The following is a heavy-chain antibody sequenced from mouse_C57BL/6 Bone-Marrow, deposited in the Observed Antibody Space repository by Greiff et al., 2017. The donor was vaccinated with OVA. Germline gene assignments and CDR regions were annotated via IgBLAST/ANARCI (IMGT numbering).Heavy chain of an antibody. CDR2: IYPGDGDT. Sequence: VQLVESGPELVKPGASVKISCKASGYAFSSSWTHWVQQRPGKGLEWIGRIYPGDGDTNYNGKFTGKATLTADKSSSTAYMQLSSLTSEDSAVYFCAREDDYDWYFDVWGTGTTVTVSS. D-gene: IGHD2-4*01. CDR1: GYAFSSSW. V-gene: IGHV1-82*01. J-gene: IGHJ1*03. CDR3: AREDDYDWYFDV.